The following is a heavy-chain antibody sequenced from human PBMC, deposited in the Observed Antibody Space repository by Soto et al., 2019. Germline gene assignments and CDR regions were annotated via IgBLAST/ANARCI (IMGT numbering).Heavy chain of an antibody. CDR1: GDTFSSYA. V-gene: IGHV1-69*01. CDR3: ASGGRAGYKK. D-gene: IGHD1-1*01. Sequence: QVQLEQSGAEVKKPGSSVKVSCKTSGDTFSSYALAWVRQAPGQGLQWMGGIIPILGTTKYAQKSQDRVMFTADEVTSTVYMELSSLGSEDTAIYYCASGGRAGYKKWGQGTLVTVSS. J-gene: IGHJ1*01. CDR2: IIPILGTT.